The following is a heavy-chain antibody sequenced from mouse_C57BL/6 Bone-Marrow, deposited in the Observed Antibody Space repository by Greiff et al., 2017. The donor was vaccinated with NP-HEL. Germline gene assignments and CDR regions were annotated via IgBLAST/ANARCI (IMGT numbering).Heavy chain of an antibody. Sequence: QVQLQQSGAELVKPGASVKLSCKASGYTFTSYWMHWVKQRPGQGLEWIGMIHPNSGSTNYNEKFKSKATLTVDKSSSTAYMQLSSLTSEDSAVYYCARRRGYGSSYDWYFDVWGTGTTVTVSS. CDR2: IHPNSGST. D-gene: IGHD1-1*01. J-gene: IGHJ1*03. CDR3: ARRRGYGSSYDWYFDV. V-gene: IGHV1-64*01. CDR1: GYTFTSYW.